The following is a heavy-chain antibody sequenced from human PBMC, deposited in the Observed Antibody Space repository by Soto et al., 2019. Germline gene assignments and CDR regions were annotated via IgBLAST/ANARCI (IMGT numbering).Heavy chain of an antibody. CDR1: GYTFTSYY. J-gene: IGHJ4*02. CDR3: ARDQGVVLALYYFDY. V-gene: IGHV1-46*01. D-gene: IGHD2-15*01. Sequence: GASMKVPWKASGYTFTSYYMHWVRRAHGQGLEWMGIINPSGGSTSYAQKFQGRVTMTRDTSTSTVYMELSSLRSEDTAVYYCARDQGVVLALYYFDYWGQGTLVTVSS. CDR2: INPSGGST.